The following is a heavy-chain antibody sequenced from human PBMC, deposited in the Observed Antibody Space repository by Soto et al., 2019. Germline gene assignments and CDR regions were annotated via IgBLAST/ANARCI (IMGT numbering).Heavy chain of an antibody. CDR1: GFTFSDAW. CDR3: TTDLWRIAVVVGSTGYFNP. J-gene: IGHJ5*02. D-gene: IGHD2-15*01. CDR2: IKSKSDGGTT. V-gene: IGHV3-15*01. Sequence: PGGTLRLSCGASGFTFSDAWMSWVRQAPGKGLDWVGRIKSKSDGGTTEYAAPVRGRFTISRDDSKNTLYLQMNSLKTEDTAVYYCTTDLWRIAVVVGSTGYFNPWGQGTPVTVSS.